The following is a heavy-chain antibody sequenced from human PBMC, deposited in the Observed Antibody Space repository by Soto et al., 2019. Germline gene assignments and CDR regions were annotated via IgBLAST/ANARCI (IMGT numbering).Heavy chain of an antibody. CDR1: GGSISSYY. CDR3: ARADDGLNWFDP. CDR2: IYYSGST. V-gene: IGHV4-59*01. D-gene: IGHD1-1*01. J-gene: IGHJ5*02. Sequence: QVQLQESGPGLVKPSETLSLTCTVSGGSISSYYWSWIRQPPGKGLEWIGYIYYSGSTNYNPSLKSRVPISVDTSKNQFSLKLSSVTAADTAVYYCARADDGLNWFDPWGQGTLVTVSS.